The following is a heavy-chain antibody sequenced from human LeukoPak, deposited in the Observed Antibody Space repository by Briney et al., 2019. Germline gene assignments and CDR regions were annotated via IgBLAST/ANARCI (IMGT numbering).Heavy chain of an antibody. CDR3: ARHHAEILVPND. CDR1: GGSISSRSYY. V-gene: IGHV4-39*01. D-gene: IGHD1-1*01. CDR2: VYYSGNT. Sequence: PSETLSPTCTVSGGSISSRSYYWGCIRQPPGKGLEWIGSVYYSGNTYYNPSLKTRATISIDTPTSKDQFSLTLSSVTAADTAVYYCARHHAEILVPNDWGQGTLVTVSS. J-gene: IGHJ4*02.